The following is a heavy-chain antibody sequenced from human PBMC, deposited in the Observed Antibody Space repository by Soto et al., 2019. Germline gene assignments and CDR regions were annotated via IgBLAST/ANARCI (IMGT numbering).Heavy chain of an antibody. CDR2: LTPGGEST. CDR1: GFTFSGWA. J-gene: IGHJ4*02. Sequence: GGSLRLSCAASGFTFSGWAMTWVRQAPGKGLEWVSALTPGGESTYYADSVKGRFTISRDNSKNSLYLQMNSLTADDTAVYFCSKYRPYSENYQDLDHWGQGTQFTVPS. V-gene: IGHV3-23*01. D-gene: IGHD1-26*01. CDR3: SKYRPYSENYQDLDH.